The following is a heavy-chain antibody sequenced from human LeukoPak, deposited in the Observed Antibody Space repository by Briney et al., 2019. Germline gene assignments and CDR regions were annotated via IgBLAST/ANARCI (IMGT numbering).Heavy chain of an antibody. J-gene: IGHJ2*01. CDR1: GFTFSSYA. V-gene: IGHV3-23*01. D-gene: IGHD6-19*01. CDR3: AKDTMYSSGFNWYFDL. CDR2: ISGSGGST. Sequence: GGSLRLSCAASGFTFSSYAMSWGRQAPGKGLEWVSAISGSGGSTYYADSVKGRFTISRDNSKNTLYLQMNSLRAEDTAVYYCAKDTMYSSGFNWYFDLWGRGTLVTVSS.